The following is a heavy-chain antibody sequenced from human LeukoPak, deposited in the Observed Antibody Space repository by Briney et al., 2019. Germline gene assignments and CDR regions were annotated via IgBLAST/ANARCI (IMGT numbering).Heavy chain of an antibody. CDR2: INPNSGGT. J-gene: IGHJ4*02. V-gene: IGHV1-2*02. CDR1: GYTFTGYY. Sequence: GASVKVSCKASGYTFTGYYMHWVRQAPGQGLEWMGWINPNSGGTNYAQKFQGRVTMTRDTSISTAYMELRSLRSDDTAVYYCARDWRPAAGLGFDYWGQGTLVTVSS. CDR3: ARDWRPAAGLGFDY. D-gene: IGHD3-3*01.